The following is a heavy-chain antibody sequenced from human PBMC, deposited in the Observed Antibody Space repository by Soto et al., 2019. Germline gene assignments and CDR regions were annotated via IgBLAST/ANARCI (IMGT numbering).Heavy chain of an antibody. J-gene: IGHJ4*02. V-gene: IGHV3-33*01. CDR1: GFTLSSYG. D-gene: IGHD2-15*01. CDR3: ARDFRPVVVVAATLYYFDY. Sequence: GGSLRLSCAASGFTLSSYGMHWVRQAPGKGLEWVAVIWYDGSNKYYADSVKGRFTISRDNSKNTLYLQMNSLRAEDTAVYYCARDFRPVVVVAATLYYFDYWGQGTLVTVSS. CDR2: IWYDGSNK.